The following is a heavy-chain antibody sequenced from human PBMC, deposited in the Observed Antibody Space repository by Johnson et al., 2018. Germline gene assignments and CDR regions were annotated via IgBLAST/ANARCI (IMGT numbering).Heavy chain of an antibody. Sequence: QVQLQQWGAGLLKPSETLSLTCAVYGGSFSGYYWSWIRQPPGKGLEWIGEINHSGSTNYNPSLKSRVTISVDTSKNQFSLKLSSVTAPGTAVYYCARGSIFGDAFDIWGQGTMVTVSS. CDR1: GGSFSGYY. J-gene: IGHJ3*02. V-gene: IGHV4-34*01. CDR2: INHSGST. D-gene: IGHD2/OR15-2a*01. CDR3: ARGSIFGDAFDI.